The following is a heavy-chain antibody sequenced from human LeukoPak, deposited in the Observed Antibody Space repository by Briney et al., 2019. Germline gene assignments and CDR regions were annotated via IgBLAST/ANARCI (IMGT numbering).Heavy chain of an antibody. Sequence: SETLSLTCTVSGGSLSSSSNYWGWIRQPPGKGLEWIGSIHYSGSTYYNPSLKSRVTISVDTSKNQFSLKLSSVTAADTAVYYCARQGEDNIRYFDWVPCDYWGQGTLVTVSS. CDR3: ARQGEDNIRYFDWVPCDY. J-gene: IGHJ4*02. D-gene: IGHD3-9*01. CDR1: GGSLSSSSNY. CDR2: IHYSGST. V-gene: IGHV4-39*01.